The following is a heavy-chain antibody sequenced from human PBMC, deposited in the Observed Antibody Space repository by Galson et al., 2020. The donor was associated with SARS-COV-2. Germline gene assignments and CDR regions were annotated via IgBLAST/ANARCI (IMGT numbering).Heavy chain of an antibody. V-gene: IGHV3-23*01. J-gene: IGHJ4*02. D-gene: IGHD6-19*01. CDR3: GMHSSGWHQGTYFDY. Sequence: GESLKISCAASGFTFSSYAMNWVRQAPGTGLEWVSAISGSGGNTYYTDSVKGRFTISRDNSKNTLFLQMNSLRAEDTAVYYCGMHSSGWHQGTYFDYWGQGTLVTVSS. CDR2: ISGSGGNT. CDR1: GFTFSSYA.